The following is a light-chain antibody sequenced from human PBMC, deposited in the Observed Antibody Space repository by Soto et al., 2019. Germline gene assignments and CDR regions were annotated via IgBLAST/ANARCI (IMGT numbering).Light chain of an antibody. CDR2: GAS. J-gene: IGKJ2*03. Sequence: VLTQSPRTLSLSPGERATLSYRASQSVSSTYLFWYQQKPGHAHRLLIYGASSRATAIPDRFSGGGSGTDFTLTISRLQPEDFAVYYCQQTSDWPYSVGPGTKV. V-gene: IGKV3D-20*02. CDR3: QQTSDWPYS. CDR1: QSVSSTY.